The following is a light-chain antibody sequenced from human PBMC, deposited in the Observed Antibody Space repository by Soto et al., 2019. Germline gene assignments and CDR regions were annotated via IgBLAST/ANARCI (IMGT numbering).Light chain of an antibody. J-gene: IGKJ1*01. Sequence: ILMTQSPATLSVSPGERATLSCRASQSVSNNLAWYQQKPCQAPRLLIYDASTRATGIPARFSGSGSGTEFTLTISGLQSEDFAVYYCQQYNIWPPWTFGQGTKVEVK. CDR1: QSVSNN. V-gene: IGKV3-15*01. CDR2: DAS. CDR3: QQYNIWPPWT.